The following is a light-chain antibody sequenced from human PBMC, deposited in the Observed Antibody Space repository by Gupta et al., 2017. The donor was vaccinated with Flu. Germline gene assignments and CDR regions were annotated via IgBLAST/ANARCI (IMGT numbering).Light chain of an antibody. J-gene: IGKJ1*01. CDR3: QQYERSPQT. V-gene: IGKV3-15*01. Sequence: EIVMTPSPASLSVSPGERATLSCRASQSVSSNLDWYQQKPGKAPRLLIYSASTRASGIPARFSGSGSGTDFTLSISSLQSEDFAGYYCQQYERSPQTFGQGTKLEIK. CDR2: SAS. CDR1: QSVSSN.